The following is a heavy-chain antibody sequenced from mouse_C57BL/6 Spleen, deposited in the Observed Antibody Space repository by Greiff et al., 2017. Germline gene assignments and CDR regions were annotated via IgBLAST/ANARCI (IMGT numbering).Heavy chain of an antibody. V-gene: IGHV1-62-2*01. CDR2: FYPGSGSI. Sequence: VQLQQSGAELVKPGASVKLSCKASGYTFTEYTIHWVKQRSGQGLEWIGWFYPGSGSIKYNEKFKDKATLTADKSSSQVYMELSRLTSEDSAVYFCARHGDYYGSSYWYFDVWGTGTTVTVSS. J-gene: IGHJ1*03. D-gene: IGHD1-1*01. CDR3: ARHGDYYGSSYWYFDV. CDR1: GYTFTEYT.